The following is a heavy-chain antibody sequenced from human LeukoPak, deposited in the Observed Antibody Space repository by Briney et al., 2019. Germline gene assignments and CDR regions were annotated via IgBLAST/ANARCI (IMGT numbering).Heavy chain of an antibody. D-gene: IGHD6-19*01. V-gene: IGHV3-30-3*01. CDR1: GFTFSSYA. Sequence: PGGSLRLSCAASGFTFSSYAMHWVRQAPGKGLEWVAVISYDGSNKYYADSVKGRFTISRDNSKNTLYLQMNSLRAEDTAVYYCANVHSSGWSVSGDYFDYWGQGTLVTVSS. CDR3: ANVHSSGWSVSGDYFDY. J-gene: IGHJ4*02. CDR2: ISYDGSNK.